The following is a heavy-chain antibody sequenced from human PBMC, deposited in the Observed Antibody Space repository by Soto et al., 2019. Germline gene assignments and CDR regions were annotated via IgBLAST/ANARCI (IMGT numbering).Heavy chain of an antibody. D-gene: IGHD2-21*01. Sequence: QVQLVQSGGGVVQPGRTLRLSCAAAGFSLTAFGMQWVRQPPGKGLQWVARLTNDGGSAFYADSVNGRFTVSRDTSKNTLYLKINSLRPEDTAIYYCASIADYWGQGTLVTVSS. V-gene: IGHV3-30*05. CDR2: LTNDGGSA. CDR3: ASIADY. CDR1: GFSLTAFG. J-gene: IGHJ4*02.